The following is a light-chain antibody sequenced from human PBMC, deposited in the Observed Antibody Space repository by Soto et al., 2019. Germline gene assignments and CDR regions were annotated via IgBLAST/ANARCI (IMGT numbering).Light chain of an antibody. V-gene: IGKV3-20*01. CDR1: QTIISNY. CDR2: GAS. J-gene: IGKJ1*01. Sequence: EIVLTQSPGTLSLSPGESAALSCRASQTIISNYLAWYQQKPGQAPRLLIYGASSRATGIPDRFSGSGSGTDFTLTINRLEPEDSAVYHCQQYGSSSWPFGQGTKVEIK. CDR3: QQYGSSSWP.